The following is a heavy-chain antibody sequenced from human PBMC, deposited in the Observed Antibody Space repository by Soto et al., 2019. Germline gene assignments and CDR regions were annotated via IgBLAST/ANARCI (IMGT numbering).Heavy chain of an antibody. CDR2: ISSSGGSI. J-gene: IGHJ5*02. Sequence: EVQLVESGGGLVQPGGSLRLSCAGSGFTFNSHEMTWVRQAPGKGLEWISSISSSGGSIYYADSVKGRFTVSRDNAKNSLYLQMNRLRADDTAVYYCPRSWGLYCSSSRCYSPWFDPWGRGTMVIVSS. V-gene: IGHV3-48*03. CDR1: GFTFNSHE. CDR3: PRSWGLYCSSSRCYSPWFDP. D-gene: IGHD2-2*02.